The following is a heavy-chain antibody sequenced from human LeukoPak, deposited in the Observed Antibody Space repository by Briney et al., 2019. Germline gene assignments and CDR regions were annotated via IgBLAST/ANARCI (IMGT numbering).Heavy chain of an antibody. V-gene: IGHV4-34*01. J-gene: IGHJ5*02. CDR1: GGSFSGYY. Sequence: SETLPLTCAVYGGSFSGYYWSWIRQPPGKGLEWIGEINHSGSTNYNPSLKSRVTISVDTSKNQFSLKLSSVTAADTAVYYCARHQSGYNWFDPWGQGTLVTVSS. CDR3: ARHQSGYNWFDP. D-gene: IGHD5-12*01. CDR2: INHSGST.